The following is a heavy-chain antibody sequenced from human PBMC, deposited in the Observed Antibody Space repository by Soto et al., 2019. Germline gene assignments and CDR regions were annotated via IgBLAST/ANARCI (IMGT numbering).Heavy chain of an antibody. D-gene: IGHD3-3*01. Sequence: QVHLQESGPGLVKPSQTLSLTCTVSGGSLTSNGYYWSWIRQRPEKGLEWLGDIYYSGTTHFNPSLKSRLSISMATSNNQFSLNLTSVTAADTAVYFCARDLLYRAVFEIWGQGTLVTVSA. CDR1: GGSLTSNGYY. V-gene: IGHV4-31*03. CDR2: IYYSGTT. CDR3: ARDLLYRAVFEI. J-gene: IGHJ3*02.